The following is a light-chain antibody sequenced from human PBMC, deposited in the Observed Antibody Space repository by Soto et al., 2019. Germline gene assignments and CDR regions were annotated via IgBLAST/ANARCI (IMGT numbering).Light chain of an antibody. CDR3: QQYNHWPPGYT. J-gene: IGKJ2*01. CDR2: GSS. CDR1: QAIRTN. Sequence: EIVMTQDPVSRSVSPGERVTLSFRASQAIRTNLAWYQQKVGQAPRLLIYGSSTRATGIPARFSGSGSGTEFTLTISSLQSEDFAVYYCQQYNHWPPGYTFGQGTKVDIK. V-gene: IGKV3-15*01.